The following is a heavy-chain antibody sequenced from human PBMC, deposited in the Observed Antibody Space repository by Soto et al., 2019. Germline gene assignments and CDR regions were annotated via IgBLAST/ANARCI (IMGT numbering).Heavy chain of an antibody. Sequence: EVQLVESGGGLIQPGGSLRLSCAASGFTVSSNYMTWVRQAPGKGLEWVSVIHTGGSTYHADSVKGRFTISRDNSKNMLYLQMNSLRAEETAMYYCARLALGPWGQGTLVTVSS. J-gene: IGHJ5*02. D-gene: IGHD3-16*01. CDR2: IHTGGST. CDR1: GFTVSSNY. V-gene: IGHV3-53*01. CDR3: ARLALGP.